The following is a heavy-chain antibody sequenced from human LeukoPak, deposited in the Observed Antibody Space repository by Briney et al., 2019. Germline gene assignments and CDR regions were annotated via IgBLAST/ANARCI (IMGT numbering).Heavy chain of an antibody. CDR1: GGSFSDYF. D-gene: IGHD2-21*02. Sequence: SETLSLMCSVYGGSFSDYFWGWIPQTPGKRLGRIGEIDDGGNTNYNPSLMSRVIVAMEKSKKQFSLVMRSVTAADTAIYYCARFSKMTWGDWGDAFDVWGQGTTVIVSS. CDR2: IDDGGNT. J-gene: IGHJ3*01. CDR3: ARFSKMTWGDWGDAFDV. V-gene: IGHV4-34*01.